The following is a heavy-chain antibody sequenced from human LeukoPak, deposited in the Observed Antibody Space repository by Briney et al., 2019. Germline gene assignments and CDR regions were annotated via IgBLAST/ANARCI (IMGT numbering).Heavy chain of an antibody. Sequence: PSETLSLTCTVSGGSISSYYWSWIRQPPGKGLEWIGYIYYSGSTNYNPSLKSRVTISVDTSKNQFSLKLSSVTAADTAVYYCARRYCSGGSCYSGIWYFDLWGRGTLVTVSS. J-gene: IGHJ2*01. CDR2: IYYSGST. CDR3: ARRYCSGGSCYSGIWYFDL. D-gene: IGHD2-15*01. CDR1: GGSISSYY. V-gene: IGHV4-59*08.